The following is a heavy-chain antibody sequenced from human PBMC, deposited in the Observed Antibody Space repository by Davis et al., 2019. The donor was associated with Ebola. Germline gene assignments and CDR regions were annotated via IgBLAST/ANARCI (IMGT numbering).Heavy chain of an antibody. CDR3: ARINGDILTGYYFFDY. D-gene: IGHD3-9*01. V-gene: IGHV4-34*01. Sequence: MPGGSLRLSCAVYGGSFSGYYWSWIRQPPGKGLEWIGEINHSGSTNYNPSLKSRVTISVDKSKNQFSLKMNSVTAADTAVYYCARINGDILTGYYFFDYWGQGTLVTVSS. CDR1: GGSFSGYY. CDR2: INHSGST. J-gene: IGHJ4*02.